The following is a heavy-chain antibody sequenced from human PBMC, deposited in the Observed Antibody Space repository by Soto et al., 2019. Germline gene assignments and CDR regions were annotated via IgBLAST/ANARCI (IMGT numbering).Heavy chain of an antibody. V-gene: IGHV2-5*02. J-gene: IGHJ6*02. CDR2: IYWDADK. D-gene: IGHD2-15*01. CDR1: GFSLSTSGVG. CDR3: AYLPCSGGSCYWFSFSGMDV. Sequence: KESGPTLVTPTQTLTLTYTFSGFSLSTSGVGVAWIRQPPGEALEWLALIYWDADKRYRPSLESRLTITKDTSKNQVVLTMTNMDSVDTATYYCAYLPCSGGSCYWFSFSGMDVWGQGTTVTVSS.